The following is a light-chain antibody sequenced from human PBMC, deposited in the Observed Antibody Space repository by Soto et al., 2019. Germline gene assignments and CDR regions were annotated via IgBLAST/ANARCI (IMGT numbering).Light chain of an antibody. CDR3: QHSKT. Sequence: DIQLTQSPSFLSASVGDRVTITCRASQGISTYLAWYQQKPGKAPKLLIYAASTLQSGVPSRFGGSGSGTEFTHTCSSLQPEDLATFYCQHSKTFGQGTKVEIK. CDR1: QGISTY. CDR2: AAS. J-gene: IGKJ1*01. V-gene: IGKV1-9*01.